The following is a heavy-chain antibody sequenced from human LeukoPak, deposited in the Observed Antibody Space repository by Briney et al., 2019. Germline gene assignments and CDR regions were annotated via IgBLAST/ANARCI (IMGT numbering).Heavy chain of an antibody. V-gene: IGHV1-69-2*01. CDR1: GYIFTYYY. CDR3: ATARSGSCDY. D-gene: IGHD1-26*01. J-gene: IGHJ4*02. Sequence: ASVKVSCKVSGYIFTYYYMHWVQQAPGKGLEWMGLVDPEDGETIYAEKFQGRVTITADTSTDTAYMELSSLRSEDTAVYYCATARSGSCDYWGQGTLVAVSS. CDR2: VDPEDGET.